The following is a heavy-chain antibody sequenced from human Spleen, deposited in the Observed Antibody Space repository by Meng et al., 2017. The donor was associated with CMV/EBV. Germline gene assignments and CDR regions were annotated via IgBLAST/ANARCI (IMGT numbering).Heavy chain of an antibody. V-gene: IGHV3-30*02. D-gene: IGHD2-8*01. CDR1: GFTFTTYG. J-gene: IGHJ4*02. CDR3: AKDYFLMDPSPLDY. Sequence: GESLKISCAASGFTFTTYGMHWVRQAPGKGLEWVAVIWYDGSNKYYADSVKGRFTISRDNSKNTLYLQMSSLRAEDTAVYFCAKDYFLMDPSPLDYWGQGTLVTVSS. CDR2: IWYDGSNK.